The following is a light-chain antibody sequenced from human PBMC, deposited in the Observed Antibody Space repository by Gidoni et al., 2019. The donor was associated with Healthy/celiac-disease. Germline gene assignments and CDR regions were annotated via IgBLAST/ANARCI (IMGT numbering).Light chain of an antibody. Sequence: QSVLTQPPSASGTPGQRVTITCSGSSSNIGSNTVNWSQQLPGTAPKLLSYSHNQRPSGVPDRFSGSKSGTSASLAISGLQSEDEADYYCAAWDDSLNGYVFGTGTKVTVL. V-gene: IGLV1-44*01. CDR2: SHN. CDR1: SSNIGSNT. CDR3: AAWDDSLNGYV. J-gene: IGLJ1*01.